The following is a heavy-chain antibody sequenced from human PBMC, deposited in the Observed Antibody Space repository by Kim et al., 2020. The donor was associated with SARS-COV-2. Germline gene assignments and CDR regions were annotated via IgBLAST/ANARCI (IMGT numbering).Heavy chain of an antibody. CDR3: ARSEELLWFRETLNWFDP. CDR1: GGSISSSSYY. Sequence: SETLSLTCTVSGGSISSSSYYWGWIRQPPGKGLERIGSIYYSGSTYYNPSLKSRVTISVDTSKNQFSLKLSSVTAADTAVYYCARSEELLWFRETLNWFDPWGQGTLVTVSS. CDR2: IYYSGST. V-gene: IGHV4-39*01. J-gene: IGHJ5*02. D-gene: IGHD3-10*01.